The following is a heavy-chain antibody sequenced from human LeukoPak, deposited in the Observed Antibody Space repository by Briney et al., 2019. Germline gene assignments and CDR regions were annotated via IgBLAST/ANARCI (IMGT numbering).Heavy chain of an antibody. CDR1: GGSISSSSYY. J-gene: IGHJ4*02. Sequence: SETLSLTCTVSGGSISSSSYYWGWIRQPPGKGLEWIGSIYYSGSTYYNPSLKSRVTISVDTSKNQFSLKLSSVTAADTAVYYCARRDPYYDSRGFDYWGQGTLVTVSS. D-gene: IGHD3-22*01. CDR3: ARRDPYYDSRGFDY. V-gene: IGHV4-39*01. CDR2: IYYSGST.